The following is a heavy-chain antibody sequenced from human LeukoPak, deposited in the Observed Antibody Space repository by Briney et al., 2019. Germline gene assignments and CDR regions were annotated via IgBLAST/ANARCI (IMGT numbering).Heavy chain of an antibody. CDR3: ARDVDTSSHSSQLDP. CDR1: GFTFSTFG. CDR2: IQSDGSKQ. D-gene: IGHD5-18*01. V-gene: IGHV3-33*01. Sequence: HAGGSLRLSCATAGFTFSTFGIHWVRQTPGKGLEWAAAIQSDGSKQYYGDSVKGRFTISRDSSKNTVYLQMNSLRDEDTAVYYCARDVDTSSHSSQLDPWGQGTLVTLSS. J-gene: IGHJ5*02.